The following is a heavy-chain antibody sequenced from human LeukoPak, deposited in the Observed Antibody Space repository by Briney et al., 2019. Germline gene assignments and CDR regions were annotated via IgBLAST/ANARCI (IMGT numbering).Heavy chain of an antibody. CDR2: IYSGGST. J-gene: IGHJ4*02. CDR3: ARDLGSGFSDY. V-gene: IGHV3-53*01. Sequence: PGGSLRLSCAASGFTVSSNYMSWVRQAPGKGLEWVSVIYSGGSTYYADSVKGRFTVSRDNSKNTLYLQMNSLRAEDTAVYYCARDLGSGFSDYWGQGTLVTVSS. D-gene: IGHD6-19*01. CDR1: GFTVSSNY.